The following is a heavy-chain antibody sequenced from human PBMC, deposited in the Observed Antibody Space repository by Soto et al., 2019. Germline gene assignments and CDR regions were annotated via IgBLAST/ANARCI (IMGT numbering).Heavy chain of an antibody. Sequence: SETLSLTCTVSGGSVSSGSYYWSWIRQPPGKGLEWIGYIYYSGSTNYNPSLKSRVTISVDTSKNQFSLKLSPVTAADTAVYYCASTDIVVVPAALVFDYWGQGTLVTVSS. V-gene: IGHV4-61*01. CDR3: ASTDIVVVPAALVFDY. CDR2: IYYSGST. J-gene: IGHJ4*02. CDR1: GGSVSSGSYY. D-gene: IGHD2-2*01.